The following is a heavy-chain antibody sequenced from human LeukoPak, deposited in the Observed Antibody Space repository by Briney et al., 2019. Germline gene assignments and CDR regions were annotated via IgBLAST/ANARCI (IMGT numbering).Heavy chain of an antibody. CDR1: GFTFSSYA. D-gene: IGHD3-10*01. J-gene: IGHJ4*02. CDR3: AKGSDPFRWFGEVNVKLPRPIRHYYFDS. Sequence: PGGSLRLSCAASGFTFSSYAMSWVRQAPGKGLECISGFSGSGGSTYYADSVKGRFTISRDNSKNTLYLQMNSLRAEDTAVYYWAKGSDPFRWFGEVNVKLPRPIRHYYFDSWGQGTLVTVSS. CDR2: FSGSGGST. V-gene: IGHV3-23*01.